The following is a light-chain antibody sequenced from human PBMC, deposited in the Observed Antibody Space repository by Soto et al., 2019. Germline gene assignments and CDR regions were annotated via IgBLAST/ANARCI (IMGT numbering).Light chain of an antibody. CDR2: EDN. Sequence: NFMLTQPHSVSESPGKTVTISCTRSSGSIASNYVQWCQQRPGSSPTTVIYEDNQRPSGVPDRFSGSIDSSSNSASLTISGLKTGGGVTYSSQFFKSSNQGVLGGGTKLPVL. J-gene: IGLJ3*02. V-gene: IGLV6-57*01. CDR1: SGSIASNY. CDR3: QFFKSSNQGV.